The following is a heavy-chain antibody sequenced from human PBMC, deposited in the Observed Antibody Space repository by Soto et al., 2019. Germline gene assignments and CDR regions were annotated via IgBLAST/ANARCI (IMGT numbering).Heavy chain of an antibody. Sequence: QITLKESGPTLVKPTETLTLTCTFSGFSLSARGVGVGWIRQPPGKAPEWLALIYWDDDKRYSPSVKTRVTIARDTSKNQVLLILTDMDPVDSATYYCVRYLGNNPPDYWGQGNLVTVSS. CDR2: IYWDDDK. D-gene: IGHD1-1*01. CDR3: VRYLGNNPPDY. V-gene: IGHV2-5*02. CDR1: GFSLSARGVG. J-gene: IGHJ4*02.